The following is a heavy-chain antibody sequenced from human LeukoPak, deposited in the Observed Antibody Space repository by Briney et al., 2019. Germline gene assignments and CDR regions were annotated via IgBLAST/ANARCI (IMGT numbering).Heavy chain of an antibody. CDR3: AKDIAAAGPFDY. Sequence: PGGSLRLSCAASGFTFDDYAMHWVRQAPGKGLEWVSGISWNSGSIGYADSVKGRFTISRDNAKNSLYLQMNSLRAEDTALYYCAKDIAAAGPFDYWGRGTLVTVSS. V-gene: IGHV3-9*01. CDR1: GFTFDDYA. CDR2: ISWNSGSI. J-gene: IGHJ4*02. D-gene: IGHD6-13*01.